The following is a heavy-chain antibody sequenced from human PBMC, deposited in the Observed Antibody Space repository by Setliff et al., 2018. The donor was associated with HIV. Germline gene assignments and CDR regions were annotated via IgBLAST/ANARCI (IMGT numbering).Heavy chain of an antibody. J-gene: IGHJ4*02. D-gene: IGHD2-2*01. CDR3: ARPRGNDYAGSGFDN. Sequence: GESLKISCQGSGYNFVDYSIAWVRQVPGKGLEWVGIIYPVDSETRYSPSFQGQVTISADKSINTAYLQWTTLKASDSAMYYCARPRGNDYAGSGFDNWGQGTLVTVS. V-gene: IGHV5-51*01. CDR1: GYNFVDYS. CDR2: IYPVDSET.